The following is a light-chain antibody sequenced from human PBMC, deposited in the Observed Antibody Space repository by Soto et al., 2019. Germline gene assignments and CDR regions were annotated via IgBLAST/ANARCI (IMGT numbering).Light chain of an antibody. CDR3: QHYGTSLRT. CDR2: GAS. CDR1: QSVSSSY. J-gene: IGKJ1*01. V-gene: IGKV3-20*01. Sequence: EIVLTQSPGTLSLSPGERATLSCRASQSVSSSYLAWYQQTPGQAPRLLIYGASSRATGIPDRFSGSGSGTDFTLTISRLEPEDFAVYYCQHYGTSLRTFGQGTKVEIK.